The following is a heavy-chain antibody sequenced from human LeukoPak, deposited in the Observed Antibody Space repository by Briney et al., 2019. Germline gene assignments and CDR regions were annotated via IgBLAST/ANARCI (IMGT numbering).Heavy chain of an antibody. V-gene: IGHV3-30*04. D-gene: IGHD4-17*01. J-gene: IGHJ4*02. CDR1: GFNFRDSA. CDR2: TSYDGTNK. CDR3: AADYGDYVSPSD. Sequence: PGGSLRLSCAASGFNFRDSAMHWVRQPPGKGLDGVAVTSYDGTNKYYADSVKGRFTISRDNSKNTLYLQMNSLRLEDTGVYYCAADYGDYVSPSDWGQGTLVTVSS.